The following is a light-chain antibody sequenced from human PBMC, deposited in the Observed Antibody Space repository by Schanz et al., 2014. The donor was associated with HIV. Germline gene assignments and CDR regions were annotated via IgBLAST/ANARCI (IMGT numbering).Light chain of an antibody. CDR3: QQYSSPWT. V-gene: IGKV3-15*01. Sequence: EIVMTQSPATLSVSPGERATLSCRASQSVSSNLAWYQQKPGQAPRLLIYGASTRATGIPARFSGSGSGTEFTLTISSLQSEDFAVYYCQQYSSPWTFGQGTKVEIK. J-gene: IGKJ1*01. CDR1: QSVSSN. CDR2: GAS.